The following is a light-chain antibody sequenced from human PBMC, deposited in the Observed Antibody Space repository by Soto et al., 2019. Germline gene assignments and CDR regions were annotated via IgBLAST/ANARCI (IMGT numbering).Light chain of an antibody. CDR3: QQYFKSPWT. CDR1: QSVTSSF. Sequence: EIVLTQSPGTLSLSAGERATLSCRASQSVTSSFLAWYQQKPGQAPRLLIYSASHRATGIPDRFSGSESGTDFTLTISRLEPEDFAVYYCQQYFKSPWTFGQGTKVDI. V-gene: IGKV3-20*01. CDR2: SAS. J-gene: IGKJ1*01.